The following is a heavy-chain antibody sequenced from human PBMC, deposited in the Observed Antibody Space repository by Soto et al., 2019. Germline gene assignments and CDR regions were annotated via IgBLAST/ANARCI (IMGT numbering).Heavy chain of an antibody. CDR3: ARQTDYGDYVGAFDI. V-gene: IGHV4-39*01. CDR2: IYYSGST. Sequence: SETLSLTCTVSGGSITSSYWGWIRQPPGKGLEWIGSIYYSGSTYYNPSLKSRGTISVDTSKNQFSLKLSSVTAADTAVYYCARQTDYGDYVGAFDIWGQGTMVTVSS. J-gene: IGHJ3*02. D-gene: IGHD4-17*01. CDR1: GGSITSSY.